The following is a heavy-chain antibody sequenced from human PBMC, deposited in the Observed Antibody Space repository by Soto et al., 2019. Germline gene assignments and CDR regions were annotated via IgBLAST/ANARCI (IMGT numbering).Heavy chain of an antibody. D-gene: IGHD3-22*01. CDR3: ARVGGYYDSAGRHEGYYNHSMDL. Sequence: QVQMVQSGAEVKTPGASVKVSCKTSGYTFSTFGISWVRQAPGQGLEWMGWISGYNGRREYAQKFQGRVTMTTDQSRSTAYMELRSLRSDDTATYYCARVGGYYDSAGRHEGYYNHSMDLWGQGTAVTVSS. CDR1: GYTFSTFG. J-gene: IGHJ6*02. V-gene: IGHV1-18*01. CDR2: ISGYNGRR.